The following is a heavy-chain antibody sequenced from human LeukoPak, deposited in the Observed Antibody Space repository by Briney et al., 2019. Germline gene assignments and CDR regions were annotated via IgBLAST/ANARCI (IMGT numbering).Heavy chain of an antibody. CDR3: AKERRSGSSAVDF. J-gene: IGHJ4*02. D-gene: IGHD1-26*01. V-gene: IGHV3-23*01. CDR2: ISSSGGST. Sequence: GGSLRLSCAASGFTFTNYAMSWVRQAPGKGLEWVSTISSSGGSTYCADSVKGRFTISRDNSMDTLYLQMSSLRAEDTAVYYCAKERRSGSSAVDFWGQGTLVTVSS. CDR1: GFTFTNYA.